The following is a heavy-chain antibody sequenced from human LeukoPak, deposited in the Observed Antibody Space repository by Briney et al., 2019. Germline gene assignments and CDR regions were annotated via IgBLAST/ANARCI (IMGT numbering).Heavy chain of an antibody. CDR3: AREARLGTGDIDY. CDR2: ISSSGSTI. V-gene: IGHV3-11*04. J-gene: IGHJ4*02. Sequence: GGSLRLSCVASGLTFYDFSDYYMSWIRQAPGKGLEWVSYISSSGSTIYYADSVKGRFTISRDNAKNSLYLQMNSLRAEDTAVYYCAREARLGTGDIDYWGQGTLVTVSS. CDR1: GLTFYDFSDYY. D-gene: IGHD7-27*01.